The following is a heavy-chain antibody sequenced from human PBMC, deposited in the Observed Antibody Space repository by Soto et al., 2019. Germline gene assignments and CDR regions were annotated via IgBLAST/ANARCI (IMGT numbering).Heavy chain of an antibody. CDR3: ARDFSLDY. Sequence: EVQLVESGGGLVQPGGSLRLSCAASGFNFSTYWMTGVRQAPGKGLEWVANIKEDGSEKYYVDSVKGRFTISRDNAKNSVYLQMNSLRAEDTAVYYCARDFSLDYWGQGTLVSVSS. CDR1: GFNFSTYW. J-gene: IGHJ4*02. CDR2: IKEDGSEK. V-gene: IGHV3-7*03.